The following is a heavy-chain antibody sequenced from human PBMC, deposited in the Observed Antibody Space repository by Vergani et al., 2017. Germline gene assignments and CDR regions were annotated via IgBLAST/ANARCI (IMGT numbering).Heavy chain of an antibody. CDR2: IYSGGST. D-gene: IGHD3-10*01. Sequence: EVQLVESGGGLIQPGGSLRLSCAASGFTVSSNYMSWVRQAPGKGLEWVSVIYSGGSTYYADSVKGRFTISRDNSKNTLYLQMNSLRAEDTAVYYCARASHCMVRGAPLEAFDIWGQGTMVTVSS. V-gene: IGHV3-53*01. CDR1: GFTVSSNY. J-gene: IGHJ3*02. CDR3: ARASHCMVRGAPLEAFDI.